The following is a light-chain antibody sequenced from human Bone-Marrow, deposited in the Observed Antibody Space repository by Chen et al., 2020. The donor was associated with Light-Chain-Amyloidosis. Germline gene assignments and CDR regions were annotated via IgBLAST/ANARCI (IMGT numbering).Light chain of an antibody. CDR2: EGS. V-gene: IGLV2-23*01. CDR3: CSYAGSSTYV. CDR1: SSDVGSYNL. J-gene: IGLJ1*01. Sequence: QSALTHPPSLSASPRQSTTISPTVTSSDVGSYNLVSWYQQHPGKAPKLMIYEGSKRPSGVSNRFSGSKSGNTASLTISGLQAEDEADYYCCSYAGSSTYVFGTGTKVTVL.